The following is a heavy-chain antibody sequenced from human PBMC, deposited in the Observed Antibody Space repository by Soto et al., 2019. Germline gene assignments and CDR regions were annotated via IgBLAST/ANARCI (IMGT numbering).Heavy chain of an antibody. V-gene: IGHV1-46*01. CDR2: INPSGGRT. Sequence: GASVKVSCKASGNSFTTYYMHWVRQSPGQGLERMVIINPSGGRTTYAQKFQGRVTMTKDTSTSTFHMELSSHSTEDTAVHYSEDVDHYYSHGYYDYRGKGTLGTV. D-gene: IGHD3-22*01. J-gene: IGHJ4*02. CDR1: GNSFTTYY. CDR3: EDVDHYYSHGYYDY.